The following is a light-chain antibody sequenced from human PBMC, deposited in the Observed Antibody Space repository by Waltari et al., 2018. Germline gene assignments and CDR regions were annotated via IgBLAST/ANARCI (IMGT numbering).Light chain of an antibody. CDR3: QQFADLPRT. J-gene: IGKJ2*01. V-gene: IGKV1-33*01. Sequence: DIQLTQSPSSLSASVGDRVTITCQASQDITNYLNWYQQKPGKAPTLLIYDVSNVETGVPSRFSGRGSGTHFTLIITSLQPEDVATYYCQQFADLPRTFGQGTKLEI. CDR2: DVS. CDR1: QDITNY.